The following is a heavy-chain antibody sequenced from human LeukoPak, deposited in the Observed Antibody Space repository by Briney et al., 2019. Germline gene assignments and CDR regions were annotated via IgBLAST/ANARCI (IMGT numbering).Heavy chain of an antibody. J-gene: IGHJ6*02. CDR1: GFTFGDYA. CDR2: IRSKAYGGTT. Sequence: PGGSLRLSCTASGFTFGDYAMSWVRQAPGKGLEWVGFIRSKAYGGTTEYAASVKGRFTISRADSKSIAYLQMNSLKTEDTAVYYCTRDQDYGSGSYGYYYGMDVWGQGTTVTVSS. D-gene: IGHD3-10*01. V-gene: IGHV3-49*04. CDR3: TRDQDYGSGSYGYYYGMDV.